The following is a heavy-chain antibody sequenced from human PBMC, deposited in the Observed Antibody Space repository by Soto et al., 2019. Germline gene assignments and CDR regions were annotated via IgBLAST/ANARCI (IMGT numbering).Heavy chain of an antibody. V-gene: IGHV6-1*01. J-gene: IGHJ4*02. CDR3: ARTPEVEFGELLTYDY. CDR2: TYYRSKWYN. Sequence: SQTLSLTCVISGDSVSSNSAAWNWIRQSPSRGLEWLGRTYYRSKWYNDYAVSVKSRITINPDTSKNQFSLQLNSVTPEDTAVYYCARTPEVEFGELLTYDYWGQGTLVTVSS. CDR1: GDSVSSNSAA. D-gene: IGHD3-10*01.